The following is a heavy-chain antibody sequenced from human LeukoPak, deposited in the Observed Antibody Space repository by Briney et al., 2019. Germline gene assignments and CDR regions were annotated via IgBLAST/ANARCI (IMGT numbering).Heavy chain of an antibody. CDR2: IIPILGIA. Sequence: SVKVSCKASGGTFSSYAISWVRQAPGQGLEWMGRIIPILGIANYAQKFQGRVTITADKSTSTAYMELSSLRSEDTAVYHCARGATVTTSYDYWGQGTLVTVSS. J-gene: IGHJ4*02. D-gene: IGHD4-11*01. V-gene: IGHV1-69*04. CDR1: GGTFSSYA. CDR3: ARGATVTTSYDY.